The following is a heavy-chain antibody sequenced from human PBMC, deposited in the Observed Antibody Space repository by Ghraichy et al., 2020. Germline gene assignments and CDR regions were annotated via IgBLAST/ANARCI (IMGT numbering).Heavy chain of an antibody. Sequence: GGSLRLSCAASGFTVSSNYMSWVRQAPGKGLEWVSVIYSGGSTYYADSVKGRFTISRDNSKNTLYLQMNSLRAEDTAVYYCASSSWLNYFDYWGQGTLVTVSS. V-gene: IGHV3-53*01. D-gene: IGHD6-6*01. J-gene: IGHJ4*02. CDR2: IYSGGST. CDR1: GFTVSSNY. CDR3: ASSSWLNYFDY.